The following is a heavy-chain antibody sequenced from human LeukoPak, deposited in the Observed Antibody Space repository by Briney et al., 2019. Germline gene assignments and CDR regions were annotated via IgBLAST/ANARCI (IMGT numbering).Heavy chain of an antibody. CDR1: GGSISSSSYY. CDR2: IYYSGST. Sequence: SETLSLTCTVSGGSISSSSYYWGWIRQPPGKGLEWIGSIYYSGSTYYNPSLKSRVTISVDTSKNQFSLKLSSVTAADTAVYYCARHSSGNSDYWGQGTLVTVSS. J-gene: IGHJ4*02. V-gene: IGHV4-39*01. D-gene: IGHD6-19*01. CDR3: ARHSSGNSDY.